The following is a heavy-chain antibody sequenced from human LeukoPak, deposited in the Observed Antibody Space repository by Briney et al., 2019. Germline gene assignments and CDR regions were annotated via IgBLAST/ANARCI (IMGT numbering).Heavy chain of an antibody. CDR3: VSTHGCSYPFDY. Sequence: SETLSLTCTVSGGSISSGDYYWSWIRQPPGKGLEWIGYIYYSGSTYYNPSLKSRVTISVDTSKNQFSLKLSSVTAADTAVYYCVSTHGCSYPFDYWGQGTLVTVSS. D-gene: IGHD5-18*01. J-gene: IGHJ4*02. CDR1: GGSISSGDYY. V-gene: IGHV4-30-4*08. CDR2: IYYSGST.